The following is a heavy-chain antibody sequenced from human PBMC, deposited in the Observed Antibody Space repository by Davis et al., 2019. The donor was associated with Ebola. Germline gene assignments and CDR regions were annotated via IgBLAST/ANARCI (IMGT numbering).Heavy chain of an antibody. V-gene: IGHV3-74*01. CDR1: GFPFRSYW. CDR2: VNVDGTTT. J-gene: IGHJ5*02. CDR3: ARDSSGWYSRLFDP. D-gene: IGHD6-19*01. Sequence: PGGSLRLSCAASGFPFRSYWMHWVRHAPGKGLVWVSRVNVDGTTTSYADSVKGRFTISRDNAKNSLYLQMNSLRAEDTAVYYCARDSSGWYSRLFDPWGQGTLVTVSS.